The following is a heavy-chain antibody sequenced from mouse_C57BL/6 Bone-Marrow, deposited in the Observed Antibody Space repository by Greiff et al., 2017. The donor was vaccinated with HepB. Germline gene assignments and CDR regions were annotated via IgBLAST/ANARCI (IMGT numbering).Heavy chain of an antibody. CDR2: IYPRSGNT. CDR3: ARDYYGSSYVGFDV. V-gene: IGHV1-81*01. D-gene: IGHD1-1*01. Sequence: VKLQESGAELARPGASVKLSCKASGYTFTSYGISWVNQRTGQGLEWIGEIYPRSGNTYYNEKFKGKATLTADKSSSTAYMELRSLTSEDSAVYFCARDYYGSSYVGFDVWGTGTTVTVSS. CDR1: GYTFTSYG. J-gene: IGHJ1*03.